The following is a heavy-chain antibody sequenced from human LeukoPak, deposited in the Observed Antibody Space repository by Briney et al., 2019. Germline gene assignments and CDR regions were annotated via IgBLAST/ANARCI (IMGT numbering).Heavy chain of an antibody. CDR2: IYYSGST. CDR3: ARAGGWLQPFDY. D-gene: IGHD5-24*01. V-gene: IGHV4-39*07. Sequence: SETLSLTCSVSGGSVSSSTYYWGWIRQPPGKGLEWIGSIYYSGSTYYNPSLKSRVTISVDKSKNQFSLKLSSVTAADTAVYYCARAGGWLQPFDYWGQGTLVTVSS. CDR1: GGSVSSSTYY. J-gene: IGHJ4*02.